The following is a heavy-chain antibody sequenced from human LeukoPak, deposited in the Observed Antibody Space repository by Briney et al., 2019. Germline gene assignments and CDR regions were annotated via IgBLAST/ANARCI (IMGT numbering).Heavy chain of an antibody. CDR2: ISAYNGNT. CDR1: GYTFTSYG. V-gene: IGHV1-18*01. D-gene: IGHD4-17*01. J-gene: IGHJ4*02. Sequence: ASVKVSCKASGYTFTSYGISWVRQTPGQGLEWMGWISAYNGNTNYAQKLQGRVTMTTDTSTSAAYMELRSLRSDDTAVYYCARSRPMTTVDYWGQGTLVTVSS. CDR3: ARSRPMTTVDY.